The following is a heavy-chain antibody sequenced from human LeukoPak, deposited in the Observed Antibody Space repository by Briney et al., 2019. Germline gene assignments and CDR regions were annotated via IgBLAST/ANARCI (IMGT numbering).Heavy chain of an antibody. Sequence: SETLSLTCSVSSDSISGYYWSWLRQPPGKGLEWIGYIYYSGNTYYNPSLKSRVTISLDTSKNQFSLKMNSMTAADTAVYYCARLGVCSGGSCSFDYWGQGTLVTVSS. CDR1: SDSISGYY. CDR2: IYYSGNT. CDR3: ARLGVCSGGSCSFDY. V-gene: IGHV4-59*01. J-gene: IGHJ4*02. D-gene: IGHD2-15*01.